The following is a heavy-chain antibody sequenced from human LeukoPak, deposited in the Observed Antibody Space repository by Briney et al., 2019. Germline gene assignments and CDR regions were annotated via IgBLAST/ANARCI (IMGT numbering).Heavy chain of an antibody. CDR1: GFTFSNYA. Sequence: GGSLRLSCAASGFTFSNYAMSWVRQAPGKGLEWVSAIGGSGGNTNYADSVNGRFTISRDNSKNTLYLQMNSLRAEDTAVYYCAKSTGWYSGSWYLTYWGQGTLVTVSS. CDR2: IGGSGGNT. V-gene: IGHV3-23*01. CDR3: AKSTGWYSGSWYLTY. D-gene: IGHD6-13*01. J-gene: IGHJ4*02.